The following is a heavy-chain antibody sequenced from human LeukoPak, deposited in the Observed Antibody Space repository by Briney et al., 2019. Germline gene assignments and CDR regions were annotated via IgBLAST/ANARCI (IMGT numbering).Heavy chain of an antibody. Sequence: ASVKVSCKASGYTFTGCYMHWVRQAPGQGPEWMGWINPNSGGTNYAQKFQGRVTMTRDTSISTAYMELSRLRSDDTAVYYCARGGKGGSYYFDYWGQGTLVTVSS. CDR3: ARGGKGGSYYFDY. V-gene: IGHV1-2*02. J-gene: IGHJ4*02. CDR1: GYTFTGCY. CDR2: INPNSGGT. D-gene: IGHD1-26*01.